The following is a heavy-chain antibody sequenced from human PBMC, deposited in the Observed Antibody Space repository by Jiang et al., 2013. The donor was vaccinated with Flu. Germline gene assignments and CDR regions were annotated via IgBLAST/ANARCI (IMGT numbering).Heavy chain of an antibody. J-gene: IGHJ6*02. Sequence: GAEVKKPGSSVKVSCKASGGTFSSYAISWVRQAPGQGLEWMGGIIPIFGTANYAQKFQGRVTITADESTSTAYMELSSLRSEDTAVYYCARAVVSAAAGTGNYYYYGMDVWGQGTTVTVSS. CDR1: GGTFSSYA. V-gene: IGHV1-69*01. CDR3: ARAVVSAAAGTGNYYYYGMDV. D-gene: IGHD6-13*01. CDR2: IIPIFGTA.